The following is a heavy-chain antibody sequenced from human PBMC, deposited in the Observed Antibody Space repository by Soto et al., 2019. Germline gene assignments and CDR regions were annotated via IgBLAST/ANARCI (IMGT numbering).Heavy chain of an antibody. CDR2: ISGSGDST. D-gene: IGHD5-12*01. CDR3: AREGKDIVATIRPYYFDY. V-gene: IGHV3-23*01. CDR1: GSTFSSYA. J-gene: IGHJ4*02. Sequence: GGSLRLSCAASGSTFSSYAMSWVRQAPGKGLEWVSVISGSGDSTYYADSVKGRFTISRDNSKNTLYLQMNSLRAEDTAVYYCAREGKDIVATIRPYYFDYWGQGTLVTVSS.